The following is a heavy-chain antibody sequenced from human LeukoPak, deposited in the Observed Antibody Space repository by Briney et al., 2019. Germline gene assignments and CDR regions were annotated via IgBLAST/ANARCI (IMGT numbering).Heavy chain of an antibody. Sequence: PGRSLRLSCAASGFTFSSYGMHWVRQAPGKGLEWVAVIWYDGSNKYYADSVKGRCTISRDNSKNTLYLQMNSLRAEDTAVYYCARVRGIAVAGIGWANHHAFDIWGQGTMVTVSS. J-gene: IGHJ3*02. CDR1: GFTFSSYG. D-gene: IGHD6-19*01. CDR3: ARVRGIAVAGIGWANHHAFDI. CDR2: IWYDGSNK. V-gene: IGHV3-33*01.